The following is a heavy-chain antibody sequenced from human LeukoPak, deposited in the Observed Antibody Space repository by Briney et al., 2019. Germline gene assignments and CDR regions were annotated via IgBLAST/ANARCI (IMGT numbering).Heavy chain of an antibody. D-gene: IGHD3-9*01. CDR2: ISGSGGST. CDR1: GFTFSSYA. J-gene: IGHJ4*02. Sequence: GGSLRLSCAASGFTFSSYAMGWVRQAPGKGLDWVSAISGSGGSTYYADSVKGRFTISRDNSKNTLYLQMNSLRAEDTAVYYCAKQFDWFPFDYWGQGTLVTVSS. CDR3: AKQFDWFPFDY. V-gene: IGHV3-23*01.